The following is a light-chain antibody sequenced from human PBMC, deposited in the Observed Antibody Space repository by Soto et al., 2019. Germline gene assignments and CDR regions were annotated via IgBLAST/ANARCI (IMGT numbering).Light chain of an antibody. J-gene: IGKJ4*01. CDR2: GAS. CDR3: QQYDSSPPGLT. Sequence: EIVLTQSPGTLSLSPGERATLSCRASQSVSSSYLAWYQQKPGQAPRLLIYGASSRATGIPDRFSGSGSGTDFTLTISRLEPEDFAVYYYQQYDSSPPGLTFGGGTKVEIK. CDR1: QSVSSSY. V-gene: IGKV3-20*01.